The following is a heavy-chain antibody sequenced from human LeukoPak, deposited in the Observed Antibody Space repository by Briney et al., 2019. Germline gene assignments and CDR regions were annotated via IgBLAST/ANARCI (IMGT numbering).Heavy chain of an antibody. CDR3: ARDTNPHYYYYGMDV. J-gene: IGHJ6*02. CDR1: GGTFSSYA. V-gene: IGHV1-69*13. Sequence: ASVKVSCKAPGGTFSSYAISWVRQAPGQGLEWMGGIIPIFGTANYAQKFQGRVTITADESTSTAYMELSSLRSEDTAVYYCARDTNPHYYYYGMDVWGQGTTVTVSS. CDR2: IIPIFGTA.